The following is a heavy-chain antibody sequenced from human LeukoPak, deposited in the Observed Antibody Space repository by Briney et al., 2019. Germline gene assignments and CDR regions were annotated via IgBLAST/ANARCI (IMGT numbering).Heavy chain of an antibody. Sequence: ASVKVSCKASGYTFTGYYMHWVRRAPGQGLEWMGWINPNSGGTNYAQKFQGRVTMTRDTSISAAYMELSRLRSDDTAVYYCARDRGSSWYEGFDYWGQGTLVTVSS. CDR2: INPNSGGT. D-gene: IGHD6-13*01. V-gene: IGHV1-2*02. CDR1: GYTFTGYY. CDR3: ARDRGSSWYEGFDY. J-gene: IGHJ4*02.